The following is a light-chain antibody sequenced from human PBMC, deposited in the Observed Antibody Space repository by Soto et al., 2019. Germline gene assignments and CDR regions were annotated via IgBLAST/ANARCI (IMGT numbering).Light chain of an antibody. CDR3: QSFDSSLSGWL. V-gene: IGLV1-40*01. J-gene: IGLJ3*02. CDR1: SSNIGAGFD. CDR2: GNS. Sequence: VLTQPPSVSGAPGQRVTVSCTGSSSNIGAGFDVHWYQQLPGTAPRLLIYGNSNRPSGVPDRFSGSKSGTSASLAITGLQAEDEADYYCQSFDSSLSGWLFGGGTKLTVL.